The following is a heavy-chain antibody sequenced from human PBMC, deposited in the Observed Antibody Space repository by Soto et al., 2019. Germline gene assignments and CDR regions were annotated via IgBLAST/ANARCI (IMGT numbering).Heavy chain of an antibody. J-gene: IGHJ4*02. Sequence: GGSLRLSCAASGFTFSSYAMNWVRQAPGKGLEWVSGIVGSDGSTYYTESVKGRFTISRDNSKNTLYLQMNSLRAEDTAVYYCAKVLVVAASRSWENHYFDYWGQGTLVTVSS. V-gene: IGHV3-23*01. D-gene: IGHD2-15*01. CDR1: GFTFSSYA. CDR3: AKVLVVAASRSWENHYFDY. CDR2: IVGSDGST.